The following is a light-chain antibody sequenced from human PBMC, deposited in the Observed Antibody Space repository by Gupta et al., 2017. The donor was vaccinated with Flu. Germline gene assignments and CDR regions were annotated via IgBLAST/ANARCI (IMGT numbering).Light chain of an antibody. CDR1: SSDVGGYNY. V-gene: IGLV2-14*01. CDR3: SSYTSSSTRV. CDR2: EVS. J-gene: IGLJ1*01. Sequence: QSALTQPASVSGSPLQSITISCTGTSSDVGGYNYVSWYQQHPGKAPKLMIYEVSNRPAGVSNRFSGSKSGNTASLTISGLQAEDEADYYCSSYTSSSTRVFGTGTKVTVL.